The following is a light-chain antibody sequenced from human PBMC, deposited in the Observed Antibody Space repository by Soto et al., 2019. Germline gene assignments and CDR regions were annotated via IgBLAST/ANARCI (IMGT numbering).Light chain of an antibody. J-gene: IGLJ1*01. CDR3: QPYDSSLSGYV. Sequence: QSVLTQPPSVSGAPGQRVTISCTGSSSNIGAGYDVHWYQQLPGKDPKHLIQGNSNRFSWVPDQVSVSMSGTSVSLAISGLQSYDENDYYCQPYDSSLSGYVCGTGTKLTVL. CDR2: GNS. CDR1: SSNIGAGYD. V-gene: IGLV1-40*01.